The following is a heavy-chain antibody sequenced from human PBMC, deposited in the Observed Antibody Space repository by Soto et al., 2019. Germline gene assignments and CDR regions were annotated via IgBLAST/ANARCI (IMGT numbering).Heavy chain of an antibody. CDR2: IKSKVDGGTA. J-gene: IGHJ6*02. CDR1: GFTFSNAW. V-gene: IGHV3-15*01. Sequence: GGSLRLSCEASGFTFSNAWMNWVRQGPGKGLEWLGRIKSKVDGGTADYGAATKGRFSISRDDLKNMLYLQMNSLKPDDTAVYYCTTLSYLYYDGMDVWGQGTTVTV. D-gene: IGHD2-2*01. CDR3: TTLSYLYYDGMDV.